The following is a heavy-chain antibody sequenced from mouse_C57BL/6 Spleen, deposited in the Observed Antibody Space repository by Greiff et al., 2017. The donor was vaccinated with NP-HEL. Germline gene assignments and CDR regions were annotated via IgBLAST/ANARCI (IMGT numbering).Heavy chain of an antibody. D-gene: IGHD3-1*01. V-gene: IGHV1-26*01. CDR2: INPNNGGT. CDR1: GYTFTDYY. CDR3: ARRKARYYAMDY. Sequence: EVQLQQSGPELVKPGASVKISCKASGYTFTDYYMNWVKQSHGKSLEWIGDINPNNGGTSYNQKFKGKATLTVDKSSSTAYMELRSLTSEDSAVYYCARRKARYYAMDYWGQGTSVTVSS. J-gene: IGHJ4*01.